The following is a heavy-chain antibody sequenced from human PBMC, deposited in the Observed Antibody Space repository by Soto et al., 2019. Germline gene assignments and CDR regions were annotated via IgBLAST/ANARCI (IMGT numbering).Heavy chain of an antibody. CDR3: ARGRICGVVLFDY. D-gene: IGHD3-3*01. J-gene: IGHJ4*02. Sequence: QVQLQESGPGLVKPSQTLSLTCTVSGGSISSGGYYWSWIRQHPGKGLEWIGYIYYSGSTYYNPSIKSRVTISVDTPKNQYSLKLSSVTAADTAVYYCARGRICGVVLFDYWGQGTLVTVSS. CDR1: GGSISSGGYY. CDR2: IYYSGST. V-gene: IGHV4-31*03.